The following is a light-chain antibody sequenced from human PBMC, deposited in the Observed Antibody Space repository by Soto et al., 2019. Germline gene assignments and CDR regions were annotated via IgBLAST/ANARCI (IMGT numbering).Light chain of an antibody. J-gene: IGLJ3*02. CDR2: EVN. CDR1: SSDIGSYNL. CDR3: CSYAGGRTFVV. V-gene: IGLV2-23*02. Sequence: SALSQPASVSGSPGQSVTISCTGTSSDIGSYNLVSWYHHHPGQAPKLVIYEVNKRPSVDSNRFSGSKSGNTASLTIAGLQPEDEGEYYCCSYAGGRTFVVFGGGTKVTVL.